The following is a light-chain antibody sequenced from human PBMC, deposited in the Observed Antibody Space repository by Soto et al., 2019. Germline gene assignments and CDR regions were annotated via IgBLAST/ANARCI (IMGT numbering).Light chain of an antibody. CDR2: AAS. CDR1: QSISSY. V-gene: IGKV1-39*01. J-gene: IGKJ1*01. CDR3: QQSYRTSWT. Sequence: DIQMTQSPSSLSASVGDRVTITCRASQSISSYLNWYQQKPGKAPKFLIYAASSLQSGVPSRFSGSGSGTYFTLTISSLQPEDFATYYCQQSYRTSWTFGQGTKVDI.